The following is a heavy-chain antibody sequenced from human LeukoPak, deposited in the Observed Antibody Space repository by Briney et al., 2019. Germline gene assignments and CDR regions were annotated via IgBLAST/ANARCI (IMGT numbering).Heavy chain of an antibody. V-gene: IGHV1-69*05. J-gene: IGHJ6*02. CDR2: IIPIFGTA. Sequence: GASVKVSCKASGYTFTSYGISWVRQAPGQGLEWMGGIIPIFGTANYAQKFQGRVTITTDESTSTAYMELSSLRSEDTAVYYCARGYYDILTGYEYYYGMDVWGQGTTVTVSS. CDR3: ARGYYDILTGYEYYYGMDV. D-gene: IGHD3-9*01. CDR1: GYTFTSYG.